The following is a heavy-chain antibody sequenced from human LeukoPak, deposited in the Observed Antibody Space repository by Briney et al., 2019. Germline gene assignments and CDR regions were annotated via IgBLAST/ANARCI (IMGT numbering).Heavy chain of an antibody. CDR1: GYTFTGYY. D-gene: IGHD2-2*02. CDR3: VRGCSSTSCYTGSYWFDL. CDR2: INPNSGGT. V-gene: IGHV1-2*02. J-gene: IGHJ5*02. Sequence: ASVKVSCKASGYTFTGYYMHWVRQAPGQGLEWMGWINPNSGGTNYAQKFQGRVTMTRDTSISTAYMELSRLRSDDTAVYYCVRGCSSTSCYTGSYWFDLWGQGTLVTVSS.